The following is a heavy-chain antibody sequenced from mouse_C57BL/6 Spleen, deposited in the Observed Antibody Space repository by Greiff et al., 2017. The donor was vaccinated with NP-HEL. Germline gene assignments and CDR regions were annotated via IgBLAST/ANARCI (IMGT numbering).Heavy chain of an antibody. J-gene: IGHJ1*03. Sequence: EVQVVESGGGLVKPGGSLKLSCAASGFTFSDYGMHWVRQAPEKGLEWVAYISSGSSTIYYADTVKGRFTISRDNAKNTLFLQMTSLRSEDTAMYYCARTELYWYFDVWGTGTTVTVSS. V-gene: IGHV5-17*01. CDR1: GFTFSDYG. CDR2: ISSGSSTI. CDR3: ARTELYWYFDV.